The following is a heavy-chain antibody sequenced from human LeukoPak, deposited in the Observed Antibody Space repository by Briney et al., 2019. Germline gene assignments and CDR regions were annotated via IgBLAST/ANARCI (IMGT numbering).Heavy chain of an antibody. CDR2: IIPIFGTA. V-gene: IGHV1-69*13. J-gene: IGHJ4*02. Sequence: SVKVSCKASGGTFSSYAISWVRQAPGQGLEWMGGIIPIFGTANYAQKFQGRVTITADESTSTAYMELSSLRSEDTAVYYCARVSRGITMVRGVSDYWGQGTLVTVSS. D-gene: IGHD3-10*01. CDR3: ARVSRGITMVRGVSDY. CDR1: GGTFSSYA.